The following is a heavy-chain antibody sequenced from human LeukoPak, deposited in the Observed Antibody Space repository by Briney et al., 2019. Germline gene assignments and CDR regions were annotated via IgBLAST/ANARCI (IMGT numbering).Heavy chain of an antibody. Sequence: SSETLSLTCTVSGGSISSSSYYWGWIRKPPGKGLEWIGSICYSGSTYYNPALKSLITISVPTSTNAYPLNLSSVTAADTAVYYCARSLRFLETYYFDYWGQGTLVSVSS. CDR2: ICYSGST. V-gene: IGHV4-39*01. CDR1: GGSISSSSYY. J-gene: IGHJ4*02. CDR3: ARSLRFLETYYFDY. D-gene: IGHD3-3*01.